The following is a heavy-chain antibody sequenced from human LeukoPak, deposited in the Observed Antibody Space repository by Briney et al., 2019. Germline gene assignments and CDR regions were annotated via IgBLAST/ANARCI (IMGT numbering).Heavy chain of an antibody. D-gene: IGHD2-15*01. Sequence: SSEALSLTCTVSGGSISSYYWSWIGQPPGKGLEWIGYIYYSGSTNYNPSLKSRVTISVDTSKNQFSLKLSSVTAADTAVYYCARDPPYCSGGSCYSDAFDIWGQGTMVTVSS. CDR1: GGSISSYY. J-gene: IGHJ3*02. V-gene: IGHV4-59*01. CDR3: ARDPPYCSGGSCYSDAFDI. CDR2: IYYSGST.